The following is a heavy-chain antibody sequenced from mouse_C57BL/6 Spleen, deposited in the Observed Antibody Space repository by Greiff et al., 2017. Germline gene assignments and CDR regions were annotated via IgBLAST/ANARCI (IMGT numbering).Heavy chain of an antibody. CDR2: ISSGGSYT. J-gene: IGHJ2*01. V-gene: IGHV5-6*01. CDR1: GFTFSSYG. Sequence: EVQLVESGGDLVKPGGSLKLSCAASGFTFSSYGMSWVRQTPDKRLEWVATISSGGSYTYYPDSVKGRFTISRDNAKNTLYLQMSSLKSEDTAMYYCARHRSYYDYDGGYYFDYWGQGTTLTVSS. D-gene: IGHD2-4*01. CDR3: ARHRSYYDYDGGYYFDY.